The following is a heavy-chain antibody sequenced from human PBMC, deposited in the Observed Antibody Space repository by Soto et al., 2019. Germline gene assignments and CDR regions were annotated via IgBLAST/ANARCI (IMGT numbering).Heavy chain of an antibody. V-gene: IGHV1-18*01. D-gene: IGHD3-10*01. CDR1: GYTFTSYG. CDR2: ISAYNGNT. J-gene: IGHJ4*02. Sequence: GASVKVSCKASGYTFTSYGISWVRQAPGQGLEWMGWISAYNGNTNYAQKLQGRVTMTTDTSTSTAYMELRSLRSDDTAVYYCAAVRYYYGSGSYIDYWGQGTLVTVSS. CDR3: AAVRYYYGSGSYIDY.